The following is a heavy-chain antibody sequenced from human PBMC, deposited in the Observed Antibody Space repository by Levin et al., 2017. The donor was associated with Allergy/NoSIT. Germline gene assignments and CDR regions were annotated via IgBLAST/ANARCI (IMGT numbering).Heavy chain of an antibody. CDR2: IDHSLST. D-gene: IGHD6-19*01. CDR1: GESFSGFF. CDR3: ARAGAGSSPGPLDY. V-gene: IGHV4-34*01. J-gene: IGHJ4*02. Sequence: SETLSLTCAVSGESFSGFFWTWVHQPPGKGLEWIGEIDHSLSTNYNPSLKSRVTMSVDLTRKRFSLTLTSMTAADTAVYYCARAGAGSSPGPLDYWGQGSLVTVSS.